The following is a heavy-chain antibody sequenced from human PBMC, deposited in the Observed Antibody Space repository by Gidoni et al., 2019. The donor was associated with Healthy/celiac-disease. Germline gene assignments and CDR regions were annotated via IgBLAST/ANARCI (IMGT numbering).Heavy chain of an antibody. D-gene: IGHD3-16*02. CDR3: ARIVPSDYDYIWGSYPRDAFDI. CDR2: NSAYNGNT. V-gene: IGHV1-18*01. Sequence: QVQLVQSGAEVKTPGASVKVSCKASDYPFTSYGIRWVRQAPGQGLEWMGWNSAYNGNTNYAQKLQGRVTMTTDTSTSTAYMELRSLRSDDTAVYYCARIVPSDYDYIWGSYPRDAFDIWGQGTMVTVSS. J-gene: IGHJ3*02. CDR1: DYPFTSYG.